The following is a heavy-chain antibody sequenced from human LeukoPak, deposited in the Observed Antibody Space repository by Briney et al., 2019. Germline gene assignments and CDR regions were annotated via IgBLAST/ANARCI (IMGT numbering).Heavy chain of an antibody. CDR2: INPNSGVT. V-gene: IGHV1-2*02. CDR1: GYTFTGYY. D-gene: IGHD4-17*01. J-gene: IGHJ4*02. CDR3: ARASTVTPNFDY. Sequence: RASVKVSCKASGYTFTGYYIHWVQQAPGQGLEWMGWINPNSGVTNYAQKFQGRVTMTRDTSISTAYMELSRLRSDDTAVSYCARASTVTPNFDYWGQGTLVTVSS.